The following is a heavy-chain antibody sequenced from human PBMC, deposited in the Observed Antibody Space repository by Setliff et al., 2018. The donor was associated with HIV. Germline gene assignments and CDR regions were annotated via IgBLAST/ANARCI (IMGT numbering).Heavy chain of an antibody. CDR1: GYSISSGNY. CDR3: ARVFVDTAVLRVLEYYFDS. D-gene: IGHD5-18*01. Sequence: SETLSLTCVVSGYSISSGNYWGWIRQPPGKGLEWIGNIYHTGSTNCDPSLKSRVTMSVDTSKNQFSLRMRSVTAADTAVYYCARVFVDTAVLRVLEYYFDSWGRGTLVTVSS. V-gene: IGHV4-38-2*01. J-gene: IGHJ4*02. CDR2: IYHTGST.